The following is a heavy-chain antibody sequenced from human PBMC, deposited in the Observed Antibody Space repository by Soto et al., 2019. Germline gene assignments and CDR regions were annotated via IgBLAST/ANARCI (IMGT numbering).Heavy chain of an antibody. CDR3: ATDGGPTYKDIVVVPAY. V-gene: IGHV3-30-3*01. CDR1: GFTFSSYA. CDR2: ISYDGSNK. J-gene: IGHJ4*02. D-gene: IGHD2-2*01. Sequence: PGGSLRLSCAASGFTFSSYAMHWVRQAPGKGLEWVAVISYDGSNKYYADSVKGRFTISRDNSKNTLYLQMNSLRAEDTAVYYCATDGGPTYKDIVVVPAYWGQGTLVTVSS.